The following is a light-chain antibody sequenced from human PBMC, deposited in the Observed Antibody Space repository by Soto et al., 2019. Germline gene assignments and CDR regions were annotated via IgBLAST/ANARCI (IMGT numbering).Light chain of an antibody. Sequence: AIQMTQSPSSLSAFVGDRVTITCRASQDIRNDVGWYQQKPGKAPKLLIYEASSLQNGVPSRFRGSGSGTDFTLTISSLQPEDFATYYCLQDYNYPWTFGQGTKVEIK. V-gene: IGKV1-6*01. CDR1: QDIRND. CDR3: LQDYNYPWT. CDR2: EAS. J-gene: IGKJ1*01.